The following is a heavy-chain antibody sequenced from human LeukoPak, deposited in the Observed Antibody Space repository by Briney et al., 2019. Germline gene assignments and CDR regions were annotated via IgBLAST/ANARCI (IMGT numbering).Heavy chain of an antibody. Sequence: ASVKVSCKVSGYTLTELSMHWVRQAPGKGLEWMGGFDPEDGETIYAQKFQGRVTMTRDTSTSTVYVELSSLRSEDTAVYYCARDGDGGNSSFDYWGQGTLVTVSS. V-gene: IGHV1-24*01. D-gene: IGHD4-23*01. J-gene: IGHJ4*02. CDR1: GYTLTELS. CDR2: FDPEDGET. CDR3: ARDGDGGNSSFDY.